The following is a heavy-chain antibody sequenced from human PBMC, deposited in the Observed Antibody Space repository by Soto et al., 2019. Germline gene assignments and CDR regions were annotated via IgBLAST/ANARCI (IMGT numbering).Heavy chain of an antibody. CDR2: MNPNSGNT. D-gene: IGHD2-15*01. CDR3: ARGCSGGSCYGFHYGMDV. Sequence: QVQLVQSGAEVKKPGASVKVSCKASGYTFTSYDINWVRQATGQGLEWMGWMNPNSGNTGYAQKIQGRVTMTRNTSISTAYMEPSSLRYEDKAVYYCARGCSGGSCYGFHYGMDVWGQGTPVTVSS. CDR1: GYTFTSYD. V-gene: IGHV1-8*01. J-gene: IGHJ6*02.